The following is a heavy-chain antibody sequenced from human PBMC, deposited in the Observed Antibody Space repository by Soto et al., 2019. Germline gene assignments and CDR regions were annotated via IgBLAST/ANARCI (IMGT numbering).Heavy chain of an antibody. J-gene: IGHJ6*02. V-gene: IGHV1-69*13. CDR1: GGTFSSYA. CDR2: IIPIFGTA. D-gene: IGHD6-19*01. Sequence: SVKVSCKASGGTFSSYAISWVRQAPGQGLEWMGGIIPIFGTANYAQKFQGRVTITADESTSTAYMELSSLRSEDTAVYYCARVAPVAEGGYYYGMDVWGQGTTVTVSS. CDR3: ARVAPVAEGGYYYGMDV.